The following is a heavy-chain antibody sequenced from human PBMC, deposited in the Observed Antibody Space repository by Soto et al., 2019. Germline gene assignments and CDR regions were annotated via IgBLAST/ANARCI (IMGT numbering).Heavy chain of an antibody. Sequence: EVQLVESGGGLVQPGGSLRLSCAASGFTFSSYWMHWVRQAPGKGLVWVSRINSDGSSTSYADSVKGRFTISRDTAKNTLYLQMNSLRAEDTAVYYCARDRSSFVYFYYYGMDVWGQGTTVTVSS. CDR3: ARDRSSFVYFYYYGMDV. J-gene: IGHJ6*02. CDR1: GFTFSSYW. CDR2: INSDGSST. D-gene: IGHD6-6*01. V-gene: IGHV3-74*01.